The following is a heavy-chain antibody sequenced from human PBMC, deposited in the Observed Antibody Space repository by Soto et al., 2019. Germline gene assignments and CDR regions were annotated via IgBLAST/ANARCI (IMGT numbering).Heavy chain of an antibody. V-gene: IGHV3-73*02. Sequence: EVHLVESGGGLVQPGGSLKLSCVVSGFSFSDSAMHWVRQAFGKGLQWVGRIRSKPNNYATAYDESVKGRFTISRDDSKNTAYLQMNSLKTEDTAVYYCTRHAVDYWGQGTLVTVSS. D-gene: IGHD6-19*01. CDR3: TRHAVDY. CDR1: GFSFSDSA. CDR2: IRSKPNNYAT. J-gene: IGHJ4*02.